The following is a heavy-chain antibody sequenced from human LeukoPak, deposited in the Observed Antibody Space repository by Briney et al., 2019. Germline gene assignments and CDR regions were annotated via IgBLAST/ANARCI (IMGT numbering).Heavy chain of an antibody. CDR1: GYTFTGCY. Sequence: ASVKVSCKASGYTFTGCYMHWVRQAPGQGLEWMGWINPNSGGTNYAQKFQGRVTMTRDTSISTAYMELSRLRSDDTAVYYCASPSYIGGSYYGFDYWGQGTLVTVSS. J-gene: IGHJ4*02. D-gene: IGHD1-26*01. CDR2: INPNSGGT. V-gene: IGHV1-2*02. CDR3: ASPSYIGGSYYGFDY.